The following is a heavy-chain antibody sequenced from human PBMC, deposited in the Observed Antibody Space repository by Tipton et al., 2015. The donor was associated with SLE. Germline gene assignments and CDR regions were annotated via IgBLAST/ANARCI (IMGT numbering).Heavy chain of an antibody. CDR1: GFSISDYY. CDR3: AGGTGAYFDH. CDR2: ISSNGKTI. D-gene: IGHD3-16*01. J-gene: IGHJ4*02. Sequence: SLRLSCAPSGFSISDYYMNWIRQAPGKGLEWVSYISSNGKTIYYGDSVQGRFTISRDNAKNSLFLQMNRLRVEDTAVYYCAGGTGAYFDHWGQGTLVTVSS. V-gene: IGHV3-11*04.